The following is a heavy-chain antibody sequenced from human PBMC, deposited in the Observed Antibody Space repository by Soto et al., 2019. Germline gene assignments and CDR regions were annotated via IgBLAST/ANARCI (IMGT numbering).Heavy chain of an antibody. J-gene: IGHJ4*02. CDR2: IYYSGST. CDR3: ARRRGSGRIGGWYEFDY. V-gene: IGHV4-39*01. CDR1: GGSISSSSYY. D-gene: IGHD6-19*01. Sequence: QLQLQESGPGLVKPSETLSLTCTVSGGSISSSSYYWGWIRQPPGKGLEWIGSIYYSGSTYYNPSLNTRIPISVDTSKSPLSVKQSSVAAAARAVYYCARRRGSGRIGGWYEFDYWGQGTLVTVSS.